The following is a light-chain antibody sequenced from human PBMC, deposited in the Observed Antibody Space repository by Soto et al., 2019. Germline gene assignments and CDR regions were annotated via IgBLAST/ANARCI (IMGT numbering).Light chain of an antibody. CDR2: DIS. V-gene: IGLV2-14*01. Sequence: QSVLTQPASVSGSPGQSITISCTGTSSDVGGYDYVSWYQQHPGKAPKLMIYDISNRPSGVSDRFSGSKSANTASLTISGLQAEYEADYYCSSFTASNTEVFGGGTKVTVL. J-gene: IGLJ2*01. CDR3: SSFTASNTEV. CDR1: SSDVGGYDY.